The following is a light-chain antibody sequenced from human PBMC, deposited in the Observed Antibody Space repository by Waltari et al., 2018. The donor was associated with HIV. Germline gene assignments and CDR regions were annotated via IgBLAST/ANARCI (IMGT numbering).Light chain of an antibody. CDR2: NNK. J-gene: IGLJ3*02. CDR1: SLRSYY. CDR3: NSRDSSGKHHWV. Sequence: SSELTQDPAVSVALGQTVRITCQGDSLRSYYARWYQQKPGQAPVLVIYNNKNRPSGIPDRFSGSSSGHTASLTITLAQAEAGSDYYCNSRDSSGKHHWVFGGGTKLTVL. V-gene: IGLV3-19*01.